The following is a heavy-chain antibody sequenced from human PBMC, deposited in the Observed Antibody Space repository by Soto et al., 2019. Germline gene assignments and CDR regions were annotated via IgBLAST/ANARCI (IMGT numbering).Heavy chain of an antibody. CDR2: IYHRETT. CDR1: GSSVSGGIYY. J-gene: IGHJ4*02. Sequence: ETLSLTCTVSGSSVSGGIYYWTWIRQPPGKGLEWIGYIYHRETTNYNASLRSRVTISVDTSKNQFSLRLTSVTAADTAVYYCARYRDYGDYGYFDSWGQGTLVTVSS. V-gene: IGHV4-61*01. CDR3: ARYRDYGDYGYFDS. D-gene: IGHD4-17*01.